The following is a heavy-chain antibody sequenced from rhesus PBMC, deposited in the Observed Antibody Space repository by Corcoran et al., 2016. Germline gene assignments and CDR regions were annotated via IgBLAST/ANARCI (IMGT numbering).Heavy chain of an antibody. Sequence: QVQLQESGPGLVKPSETLSLTCAVSGGSFSSSWWSWIRQPPGKGLAWIGEINGNTGSTNYNPSLKSRVTISKGASKNQFSLKLSAVTAADTAVYYCARLPISNRFDVWGPGVLVTVSS. CDR1: GGSFSSSW. J-gene: IGHJ5-1*01. D-gene: IGHD3-40*01. CDR3: ARLPISNRFDV. CDR2: INGNTGST. V-gene: IGHV4-80*01.